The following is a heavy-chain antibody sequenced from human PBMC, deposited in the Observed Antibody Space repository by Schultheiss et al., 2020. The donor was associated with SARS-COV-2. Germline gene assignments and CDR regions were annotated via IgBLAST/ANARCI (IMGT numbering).Heavy chain of an antibody. CDR3: AREGGQQLVTYFDY. CDR1: GFTFSSYG. J-gene: IGHJ4*02. V-gene: IGHV3-33*01. Sequence: GGSLRLSCAASGFTFSSYGMNWVRQAPGKGLEWVAVIWYDGSNKYYADSVKGRFTISRDNSKNTLYLQMNSLRAEDTAVYYCAREGGQQLVTYFDYWGQGTLVTVSS. D-gene: IGHD6-13*01. CDR2: IWYDGSNK.